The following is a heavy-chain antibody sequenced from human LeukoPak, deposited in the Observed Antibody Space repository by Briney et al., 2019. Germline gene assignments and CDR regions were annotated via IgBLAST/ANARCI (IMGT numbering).Heavy chain of an antibody. CDR3: AKDFRSSWYRYFDY. CDR1: GFTFSSYA. CDR2: ISGSGGST. J-gene: IGHJ4*03. Sequence: GSLRLSCSASGFTFSSYAMSWVRQAPGKGLEWVSAISGSGGSTYYADSVKGRFTISRDNSKNTLYLQMNSLRAENTAVYYCAKDFRSSWYRYFDYWGQGALVTVSS. V-gene: IGHV3-23*01. D-gene: IGHD6-13*01.